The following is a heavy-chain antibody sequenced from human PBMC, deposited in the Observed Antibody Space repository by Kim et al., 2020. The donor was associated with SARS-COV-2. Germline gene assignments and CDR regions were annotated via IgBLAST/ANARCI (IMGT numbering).Heavy chain of an antibody. J-gene: IGHJ4*02. D-gene: IGHD3-10*01. Sequence: GESLKISCEVSGHSFTSYWFAWVRQRPGKGLEWMGIIYSDSDTRYSPSFEGQVTISADTSITTAYLQWSGLKASDSAMYYCCLGQYGSGSRYWGQGTLVTVSS. CDR2: IYSDSDT. CDR3: CLGQYGSGSRY. V-gene: IGHV5-51*01. CDR1: GHSFTSYW.